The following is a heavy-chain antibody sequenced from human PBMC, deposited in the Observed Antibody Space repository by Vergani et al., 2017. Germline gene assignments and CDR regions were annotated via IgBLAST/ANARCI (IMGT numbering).Heavy chain of an antibody. CDR3: AKDEGYCSSTRCYSSSGYFDY. J-gene: IGHJ4*02. D-gene: IGHD2-2*02. CDR2: ISYDGSNK. Sequence: QVQLVESGGGVVQPGSSLRLSCAASGFTFSSYGMHWVRQAPGKGLEWVAVISYDGSNKYYADSVKGRFTISRDNSKNTLYLQMNSLRAEDTAIYYCAKDEGYCSSTRCYSSSGYFDYWGQGTLVTVSS. V-gene: IGHV3-30*18. CDR1: GFTFSSYG.